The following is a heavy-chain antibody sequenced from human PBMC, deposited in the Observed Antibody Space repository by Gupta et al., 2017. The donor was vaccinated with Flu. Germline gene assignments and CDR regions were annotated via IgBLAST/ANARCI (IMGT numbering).Heavy chain of an antibody. J-gene: IGHJ4*02. CDR1: GGSISSYP. V-gene: IGHV4-59*01. CDR2: IYYTGSR. D-gene: IGHD1-14*01. Sequence: QVQLQESGPGLVKPSETLSLTCIVSGGSISSYPWHWIRQPPGKRPEWIGNIYYTGSRNYNPSLKSRITMSVDTSKNQFSLKLNSVTAADTAVYYCARASGGITHYFDYWGQGTLVTVSS. CDR3: ARASGGITHYFDY.